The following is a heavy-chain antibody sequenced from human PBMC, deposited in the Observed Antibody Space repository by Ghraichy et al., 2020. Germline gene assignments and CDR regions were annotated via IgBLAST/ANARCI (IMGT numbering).Heavy chain of an antibody. CDR3: AKDMGSGGIAVAAPAY. D-gene: IGHD6-19*01. CDR1: GFTFDDYA. Sequence: GESLNISCAASGFTFDDYAMHWVRQAPGKGLEWVSLISWDGGSTYYADSVKGRFTISRDNSKNSLYLQMNSLRAEDTALYYCAKDMGSGGIAVAAPAYWGQGTLVTVSS. J-gene: IGHJ4*02. V-gene: IGHV3-43D*03. CDR2: ISWDGGST.